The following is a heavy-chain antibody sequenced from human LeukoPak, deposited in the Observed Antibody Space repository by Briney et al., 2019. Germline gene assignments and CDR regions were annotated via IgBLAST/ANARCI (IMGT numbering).Heavy chain of an antibody. CDR3: AREAYDFWSGSDAFDI. CDR2: ISHDGGNK. CDR1: GFAFSSSP. V-gene: IGHV3-30-3*01. D-gene: IGHD3-3*01. Sequence: PGGSLRLSCAASGFAFSSSPMHWVRQAPGKGLEWVAVISHDGGNKYYADSVKGRFTISRDNSKNTLYLQMNSLRSEDTAVYYCAREAYDFWSGSDAFDIWGQGTMVTVSS. J-gene: IGHJ3*02.